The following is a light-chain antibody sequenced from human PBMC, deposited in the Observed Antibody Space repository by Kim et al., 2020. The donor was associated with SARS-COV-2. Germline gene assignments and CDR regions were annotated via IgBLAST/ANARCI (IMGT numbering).Light chain of an antibody. Sequence: EIVMTQSPATLSVSPGERATLSCGTSQSVTTHLAWYQQKSGQAPRLLIYAASTRATGIPARFSGSGYGTKFTLTISSLHSEDFAVYYCQQYIHWPPKYTFGQGTKVDIK. J-gene: IGKJ2*01. CDR3: QQYIHWPPKYT. V-gene: IGKV3-15*01. CDR1: QSVTTH. CDR2: AAS.